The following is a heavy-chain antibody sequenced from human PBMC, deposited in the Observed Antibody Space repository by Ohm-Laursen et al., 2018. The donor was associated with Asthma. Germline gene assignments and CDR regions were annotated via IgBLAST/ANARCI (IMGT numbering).Heavy chain of an antibody. CDR1: GFTFSSYG. Sequence: SLRLSCTAFGFTFSSYGMHWVRQAPGKGLEWISIISYDGSKKYYADSVKGRFTISRDNSKNTLYLQMNSLRAEDTAVYYCAKDQGYGMDVWGQGTTVTVSS. CDR2: ISYDGSKK. J-gene: IGHJ6*02. V-gene: IGHV3-30*18. CDR3: AKDQGYGMDV.